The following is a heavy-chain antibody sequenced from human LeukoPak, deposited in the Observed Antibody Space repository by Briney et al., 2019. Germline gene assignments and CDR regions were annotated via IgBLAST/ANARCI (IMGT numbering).Heavy chain of an antibody. D-gene: IGHD3-22*01. CDR2: IYHSGST. CDR1: GYSISSGYY. J-gene: IGHJ5*02. Sequence: SETLSLTCAVSGYSISSGYYWGWIRQPPGKGLEWIGSIYHSGSTYYNPSLKSRVTISVDTPKNQFSLKLSSVTAADTAVYYCARGVIPYNWFDPWGQGTLVTVSS. CDR3: ARGVIPYNWFDP. V-gene: IGHV4-38-2*01.